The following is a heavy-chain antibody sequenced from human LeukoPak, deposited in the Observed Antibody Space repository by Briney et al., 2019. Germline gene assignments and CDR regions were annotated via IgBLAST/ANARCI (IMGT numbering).Heavy chain of an antibody. CDR1: GFTFSSYA. D-gene: IGHD3-10*01. CDR3: AKCWVSGSYGGYFDY. CDR2: ISGSGGST. J-gene: IGHJ4*02. Sequence: GGSLRLSCAASGFTFSSYAMSWVRQAPGKGLEWVSAISGSGGSTYYADSVKGRFTISRDNSKNTLHLQMNSLRAEDTAVYYCAKCWVSGSYGGYFDYWGQGTLVTVSS. V-gene: IGHV3-23*01.